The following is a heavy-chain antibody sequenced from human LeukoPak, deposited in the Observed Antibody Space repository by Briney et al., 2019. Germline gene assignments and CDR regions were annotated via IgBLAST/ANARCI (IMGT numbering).Heavy chain of an antibody. D-gene: IGHD6-19*01. CDR2: VNPSGRST. CDR3: ARVSSGWYTFYFDY. Sequence: ASVKVSCKASGYAFNSYIMNWVRQAPGQGLEWMGIVNPSGRSTSYAQKFQGRVTMTWDMSTSTVYMELSSLRSEDTAVYYCARVSSGWYTFYFDYWGQGALVTVSS. CDR1: GYAFNSYI. V-gene: IGHV1-46*02. J-gene: IGHJ4*02.